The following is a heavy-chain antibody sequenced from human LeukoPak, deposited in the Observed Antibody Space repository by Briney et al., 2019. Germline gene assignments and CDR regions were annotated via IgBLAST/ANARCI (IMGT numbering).Heavy chain of an antibody. CDR3: ARDGYCGGDCYRGQLLGHYYYYYGMDV. Sequence: ASVKVSCKASGYTFTSYDINWVRQATGQGLEWMGWMNPNSGNTGYAQKFQGRVTMTRNTSISTAYMELSSLRSEDTAVYYCARDGYCGGDCYRGQLLGHYYYYYGMDVWGQGTTVTVSS. V-gene: IGHV1-8*01. CDR2: MNPNSGNT. CDR1: GYTFTSYD. J-gene: IGHJ6*02. D-gene: IGHD2-21*02.